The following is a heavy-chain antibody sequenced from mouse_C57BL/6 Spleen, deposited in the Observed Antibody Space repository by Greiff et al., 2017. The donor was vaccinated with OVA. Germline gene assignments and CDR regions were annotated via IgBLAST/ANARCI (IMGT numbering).Heavy chain of an antibody. Sequence: EVKLVESEGGLVQPGSSMKLSCTASGFTFSDYYVAWVRQVPEKGLEWVANINYDGSSTYYLDSLKSRFIISRDNAKNILYLQMSSLKSEDTATYYCARFYYYYAMDYWGQGTSVTVSS. CDR1: GFTFSDYY. J-gene: IGHJ4*01. CDR2: INYDGSST. D-gene: IGHD2-1*01. CDR3: ARFYYYYAMDY. V-gene: IGHV5-16*01.